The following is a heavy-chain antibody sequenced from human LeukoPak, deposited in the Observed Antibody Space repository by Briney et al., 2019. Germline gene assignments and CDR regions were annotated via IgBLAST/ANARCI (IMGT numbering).Heavy chain of an antibody. Sequence: SETLSLTCTVSGGSISSYYWSWIRQPPGKGLEWIVYIYYSGSTNYNPSLKSRVTISVDTSKNQFSLKLSSVTAADTAVYYCARIAAADNYYYYYGMDVWGKGTTVTVSS. CDR2: IYYSGST. D-gene: IGHD6-13*01. J-gene: IGHJ6*04. CDR1: GGSISSYY. CDR3: ARIAAADNYYYYYGMDV. V-gene: IGHV4-59*01.